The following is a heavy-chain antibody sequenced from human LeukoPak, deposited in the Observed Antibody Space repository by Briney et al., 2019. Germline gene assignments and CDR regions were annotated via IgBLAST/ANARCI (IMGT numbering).Heavy chain of an antibody. D-gene: IGHD2/OR15-2a*01. J-gene: IGHJ3*02. V-gene: IGHV4-59*01. CDR1: GGSFGNYY. CDR3: ARDFSAAFDI. CDR2: IYDSGTT. Sequence: SSETQSLTCTVSGGSFGNYYWSWIRQPPGKGLEWIGYIYDSGTTNYNPSLKSRVTISVDTATNQFSLKLRSVTAADTAVYYCARDFSAAFDIWGQGTMVTVSS.